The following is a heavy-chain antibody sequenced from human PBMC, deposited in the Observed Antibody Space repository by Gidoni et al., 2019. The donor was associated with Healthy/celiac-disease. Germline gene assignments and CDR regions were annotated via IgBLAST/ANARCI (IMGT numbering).Heavy chain of an antibody. CDR3: ARGEYYGSGSEDSNWFDP. V-gene: IGHV1-2*04. Sequence: QVQLVQSGAEVKKPGASVKVSCKASGYTFTGYYMHWVRQAPGQGLEWMGWINPNSGGTNYAQKFQGWVTMTRDTSISSAYMELSRLRSDDTAVYYCARGEYYGSGSEDSNWFDPWGQGTLVTVSS. D-gene: IGHD3-10*01. CDR1: GYTFTGYY. CDR2: INPNSGGT. J-gene: IGHJ5*02.